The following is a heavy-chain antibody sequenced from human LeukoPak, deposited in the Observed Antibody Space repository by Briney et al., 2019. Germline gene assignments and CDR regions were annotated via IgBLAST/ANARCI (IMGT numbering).Heavy chain of an antibody. J-gene: IGHJ6*03. V-gene: IGHV4-34*01. CDR2: INHSGST. CDR1: GGSFSGYY. D-gene: IGHD3-10*01. Sequence: SETLSLTCAVYGGSFSGYYWSWIRQPPGKGLEWIGEINHSGSTNYNPSLKSRVTLSVDTSKTQFSLRLSSVTAADTAVYYCAREDSGSYYNYYYFYMDVWGKGTTVTVSS. CDR3: AREDSGSYYNYYYFYMDV.